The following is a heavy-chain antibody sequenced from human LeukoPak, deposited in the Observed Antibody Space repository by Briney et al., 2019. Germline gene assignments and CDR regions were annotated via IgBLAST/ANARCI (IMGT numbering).Heavy chain of an antibody. D-gene: IGHD2-15*01. CDR2: ISSSGRRT. J-gene: IGHJ4*02. CDR1: GFTFSDYE. Sequence: GGSLRLSCAASGFTFSDYEMNWVRQAPGKGLEWISYISSSGRRTYYADSVKGRFSISRDNAKNSLHLQMNSLRADDTAIYYCARGPRDPTEYCSRGTCSPTYEVWGQGTLVTVSS. CDR3: ARGPRDPTEYCSRGTCSPTYEV. V-gene: IGHV3-48*03.